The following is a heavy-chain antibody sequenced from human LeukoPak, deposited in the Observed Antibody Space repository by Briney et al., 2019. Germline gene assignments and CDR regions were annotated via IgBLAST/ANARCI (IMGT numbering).Heavy chain of an antibody. CDR1: GYSFTSYW. CDR2: IYPGDSDT. J-gene: IGHJ6*02. CDR3: ARLGGSGSYSLPIYYYGMDV. D-gene: IGHD1-26*01. V-gene: IGHV5-51*01. Sequence: GESLKISCKGSGYSFTSYWIGWVRQMPGKGLEWMGIIYPGDSDTRYSPSFQGQVTISADKSISTAYLQWSSLKASDTAMYYCARLGGSGSYSLPIYYYGMDVWGQGTTVTVSS.